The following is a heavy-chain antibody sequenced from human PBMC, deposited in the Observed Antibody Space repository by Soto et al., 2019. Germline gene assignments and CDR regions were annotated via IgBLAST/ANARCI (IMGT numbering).Heavy chain of an antibody. V-gene: IGHV3-11*06. CDR1: GFSFSDSY. CDR2: ISGTSGYT. Sequence: ESGGGLVKPGGSLRLSCAASGFSFSDSYMSWVRQAPGKGLEWVSYISGTSGYTGYADSVKGRFTISRDNAKSSLYLQMNSLRVEDPAVYYCARDRGGYGPPDVWGQGTTVTVSS. J-gene: IGHJ6*02. CDR3: ARDRGGYGPPDV. D-gene: IGHD3-10*01.